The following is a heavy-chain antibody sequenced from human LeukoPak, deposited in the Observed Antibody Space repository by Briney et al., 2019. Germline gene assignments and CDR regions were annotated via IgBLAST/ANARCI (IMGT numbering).Heavy chain of an antibody. V-gene: IGHV1-46*01. CDR1: GYTFTTYY. CDR3: ARGEYYRGSGRGAFDI. Sequence: ASVKVPCKASGYTFTTYYIHWVRQAPGQGLEWMGMINPSGGSTTYAQPFQGRVTMTRDTSTSTVYMELSSLRSEDTAVYYCARGEYYRGSGRGAFDIWGQGTMVTVSS. D-gene: IGHD3-10*01. CDR2: INPSGGST. J-gene: IGHJ3*02.